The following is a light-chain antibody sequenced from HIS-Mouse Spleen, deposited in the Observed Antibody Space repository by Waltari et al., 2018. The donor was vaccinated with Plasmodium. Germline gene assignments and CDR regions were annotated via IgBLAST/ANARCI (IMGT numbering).Light chain of an antibody. CDR3: GTWDSSLSAVV. V-gene: IGLV3-10*01. CDR2: EDS. CDR1: ALPKKY. J-gene: IGLJ2*01. Sequence: SYELTQPPSVSVSPGQTARITCSGDALPKKYAYWYQQKSGQAPGLVIYEDSKRPSGIPDRFSGGKSGTSATLGITGLQTGDEAVYYCGTWDSSLSAVVFGGGTKLTVL.